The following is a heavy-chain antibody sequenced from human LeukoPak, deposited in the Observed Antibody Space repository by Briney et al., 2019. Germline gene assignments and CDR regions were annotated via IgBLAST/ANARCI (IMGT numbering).Heavy chain of an antibody. CDR3: ARETSSSSWYSDY. Sequence: GGSLRLSCAASGFTFSSYWMGCVRQAPGKGLEWVANIKQDGSEKYYVDSVKGRFTVSRDNAKNSLYLQMNSLRAEDTAVYYCARETSSSSWYSDYWGQGTLVTVSS. D-gene: IGHD6-13*01. J-gene: IGHJ4*02. CDR1: GFTFSSYW. CDR2: IKQDGSEK. V-gene: IGHV3-7*01.